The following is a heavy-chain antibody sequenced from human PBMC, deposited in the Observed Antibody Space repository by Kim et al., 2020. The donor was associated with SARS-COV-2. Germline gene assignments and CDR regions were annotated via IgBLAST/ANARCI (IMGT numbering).Heavy chain of an antibody. D-gene: IGHD3-16*02. Sequence: KGRFTISRDNSKNTLYLQMNSLRAEDTAVYYCAKDGPYDYIWGSYRLIDYWGQGTLVTVSS. CDR3: AKDGPYDYIWGSYRLIDY. V-gene: IGHV3-23*01. J-gene: IGHJ4*02.